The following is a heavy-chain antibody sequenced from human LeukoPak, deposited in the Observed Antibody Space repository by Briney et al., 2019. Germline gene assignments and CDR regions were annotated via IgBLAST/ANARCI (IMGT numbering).Heavy chain of an antibody. J-gene: IGHJ6*03. V-gene: IGHV3-21*01. CDR3: ARAYYDSSGYPNYYYYYYMDV. CDR1: GFTFSTYS. CDR2: ISSGSLDI. Sequence: GGSLRLSCAASGFTFSTYSMNWVRQAPGKGLEWVSSISSGSLDIYYADSVKGRFTISRDNAKNSLYLQMNSLRAEDTAVYYCARAYYDSSGYPNYYYYYYMDVWGKGTTVTVSS. D-gene: IGHD3-22*01.